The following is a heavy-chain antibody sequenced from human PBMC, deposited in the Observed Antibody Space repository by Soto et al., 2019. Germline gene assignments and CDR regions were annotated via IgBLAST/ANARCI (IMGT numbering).Heavy chain of an antibody. Sequence: PXETLSLTGSVYGVSFSGYYWSWIRQPPGKGLEWIGGINHSGSTNYNPSLKSRVTISVDTSKNQFSLKLSSVTAADTAVYYCARRNLKYCSGGSCSNRPRYWYFDLWGRGTLVTVYS. D-gene: IGHD2-15*01. CDR2: INHSGST. CDR1: GVSFSGYY. J-gene: IGHJ2*01. V-gene: IGHV4-34*01. CDR3: ARRNLKYCSGGSCSNRPRYWYFDL.